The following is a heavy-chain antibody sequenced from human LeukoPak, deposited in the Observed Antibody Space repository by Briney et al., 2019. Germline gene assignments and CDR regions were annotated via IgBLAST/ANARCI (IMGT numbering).Heavy chain of an antibody. J-gene: IGHJ4*02. CDR1: GGTFSSYA. Sequence: SVKVSCKASGGTFSSYAISWARQAPGQGLEWMGGIIPIFGTANYAQKFQGRVTITADESTSTAYMELSSLRSEDTAVYYCAAAHDYGDYVLDYWGQGTLVTVSS. CDR3: AAAHDYGDYVLDY. D-gene: IGHD4-17*01. CDR2: IIPIFGTA. V-gene: IGHV1-69*13.